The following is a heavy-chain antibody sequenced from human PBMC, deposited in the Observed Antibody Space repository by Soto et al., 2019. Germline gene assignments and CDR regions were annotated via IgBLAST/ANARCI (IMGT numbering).Heavy chain of an antibody. V-gene: IGHV1-3*01. CDR3: ARGSSAVAGCNQLDY. D-gene: IGHD6-19*01. Sequence: QVQLVQSGPELKKTGASVKVSCRASGYFFTSYAIHWVRQAPGPILEWLGWINAANGHTKYSQNFQGRVIITRDTSANTVYMELSSLKIGDTAVYYCARGSSAVAGCNQLDYWGQGPRVTVFS. CDR2: INAANGHT. J-gene: IGHJ4*02. CDR1: GYFFTSYA.